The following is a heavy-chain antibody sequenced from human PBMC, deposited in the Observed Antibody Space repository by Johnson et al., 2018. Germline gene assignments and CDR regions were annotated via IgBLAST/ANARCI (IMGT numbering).Heavy chain of an antibody. Sequence: EVQLVETGGGLVQPGRSLRLSCAASGFTFDDYALHWVRQAPGKGLEWVSGISWNSGTIDYADSVKGRFTISRDNAKNSLYLQMNSLRVDDTAVYYCGRGGPYGAPGFYMDVWGQGTTVTVSS. CDR1: GFTFDDYA. D-gene: IGHD3-10*01. V-gene: IGHV3-9*01. CDR3: GRGGPYGAPGFYMDV. CDR2: ISWNSGTI. J-gene: IGHJ6*03.